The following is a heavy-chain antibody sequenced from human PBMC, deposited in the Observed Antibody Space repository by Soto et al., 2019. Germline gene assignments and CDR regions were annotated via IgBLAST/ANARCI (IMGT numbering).Heavy chain of an antibody. CDR1: GFTFDDYA. V-gene: IGHV3-9*01. Sequence: EVQLVESGGGLVQPGRSLRLSCAASGFTFDDYAMHWVRQVPGKGLEWVSGINWNSGSIGYADSVKGRFAISRDNAKNSLHLQMNSLRAEDTAFYYCVKDESINWYSGHFRHLGQGTLVTVSS. J-gene: IGHJ1*01. CDR3: VKDESINWYSGHFRH. CDR2: INWNSGSI. D-gene: IGHD6-13*01.